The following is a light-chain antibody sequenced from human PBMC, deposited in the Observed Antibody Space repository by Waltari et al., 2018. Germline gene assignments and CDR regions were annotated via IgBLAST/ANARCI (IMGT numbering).Light chain of an antibody. CDR1: SSDIGFYNY. J-gene: IGLJ2*01. Sequence: HSALTQPASVSGSPGQSLTISCTGTSSDIGFYNYVSWYQQHPGKAPKLMIYDVSTRPSGISNRFSGSKSGNTASLTISGRQAEDAADYICSSYTGSSTFVIFGGGTKLTVL. CDR2: DVS. CDR3: SSYTGSSTFVI. V-gene: IGLV2-14*03.